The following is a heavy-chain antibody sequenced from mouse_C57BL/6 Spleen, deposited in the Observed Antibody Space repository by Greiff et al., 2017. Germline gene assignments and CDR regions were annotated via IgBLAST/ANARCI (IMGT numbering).Heavy chain of an antibody. J-gene: IGHJ3*01. D-gene: IGHD2-4*01. CDR3: ARSLYDYGAWFAY. Sequence: VQLKQSGPELVKPGASVKIPCKASGYTFTDYNMDWVKQSHGKSLEWIGDINPNNGGTIYNEKFKGKATLTVDKSSSTAYMELRSLTSEDTAVYDCARSLYDYGAWFAYWGQVILVTVSA. V-gene: IGHV1-18*01. CDR2: INPNNGGT. CDR1: GYTFTDYN.